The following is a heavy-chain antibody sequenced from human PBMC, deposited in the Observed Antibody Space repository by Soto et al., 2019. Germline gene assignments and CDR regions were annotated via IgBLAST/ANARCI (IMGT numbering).Heavy chain of an antibody. CDR1: SGSISSSSYY. J-gene: IGHJ5*02. V-gene: IGHV4-39*01. D-gene: IGHD3-10*01. CDR2: IYYSGST. CDR3: ARLVLLWFGESPGGFDP. Sequence: SETLSLTCTVSSGSISSSSYYWGWIRQPPGKGLEWIGSIYYSGSTYYNPSLKSRVTISVDTSKNQFSLKLSSVTAADTAVYYCARLVLLWFGESPGGFDPWGQGTLVTVSS.